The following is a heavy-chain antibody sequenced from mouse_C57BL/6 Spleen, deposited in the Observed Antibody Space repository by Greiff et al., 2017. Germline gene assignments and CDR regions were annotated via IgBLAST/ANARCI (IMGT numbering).Heavy chain of an antibody. V-gene: IGHV1-15*01. Sequence: VQLQQSGAELVRPGASVTLSCKASGYTFTDYEMHWVKQTPVHGLEWIGAIDPETGGTAYNPKFKGKAILTADKSSSTAYMELRSLTSEDSAVYDGTRRGLRRGYALDYWGQGTSVTVSS. CDR1: GYTFTDYE. CDR3: TRRGLRRGYALDY. D-gene: IGHD2-4*01. J-gene: IGHJ4*01. CDR2: IDPETGGT.